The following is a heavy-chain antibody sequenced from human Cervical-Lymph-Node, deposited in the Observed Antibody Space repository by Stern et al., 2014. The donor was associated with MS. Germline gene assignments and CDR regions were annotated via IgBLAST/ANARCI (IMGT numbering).Heavy chain of an antibody. CDR2: IFPGGSDI. CDR3: ARQRYFDY. J-gene: IGHJ4*02. Sequence: VQLVQSGPEVKRPGESLKISCQASGYTFTSYWIGWVRQVPGKGLEWIAIIFPGGSDIRYSPSFQGPVTIPADKSSSTAYLQWNNLKASDTAIYYCARQRYFDYWGQGTLVTVSS. V-gene: IGHV5-51*01. CDR1: GYTFTSYW.